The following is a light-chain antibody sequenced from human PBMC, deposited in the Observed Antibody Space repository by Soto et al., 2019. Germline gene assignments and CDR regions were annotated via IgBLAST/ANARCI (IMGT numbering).Light chain of an antibody. V-gene: IGLV1-51*01. J-gene: IGLJ2*01. CDR2: DNQ. Sequence: QSVLTQPPSVSAAPGQTVSISCSGSSSNVGKNFVSWYQHVPGKAPKLLIYDNQKRPSGIPDRFSASKSGTLATLDITGLQTGDDADYYCGTWDSSLTIGVIFGGGTKVTVL. CDR3: GTWDSSLTIGVI. CDR1: SSNVGKNF.